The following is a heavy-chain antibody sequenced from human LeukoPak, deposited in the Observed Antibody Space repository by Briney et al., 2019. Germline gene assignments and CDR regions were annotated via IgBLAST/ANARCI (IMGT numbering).Heavy chain of an antibody. CDR2: INHSGST. J-gene: IGHJ4*02. D-gene: IGHD3-10*01. V-gene: IGHV4-34*01. CDR3: ARLKAYYYGSGGYLDY. CDR1: GGSLSGYY. Sequence: SETLSLTCAVYGGSLSGYYWSWIRQPPGKGLEWIGEINHSGSTNYNPSLKSRVTISVDTSKNQFSLKLSSVTAADTAVYYCARLKAYYYGSGGYLDYWGQGTLVTVSS.